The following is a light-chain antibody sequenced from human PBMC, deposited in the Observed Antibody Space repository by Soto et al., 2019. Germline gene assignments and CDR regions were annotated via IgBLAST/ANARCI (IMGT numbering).Light chain of an antibody. CDR2: AAS. J-gene: IGKJ3*01. CDR3: QQSYSSPAFT. V-gene: IGKV1-39*01. Sequence: DIRMTQSPSSLSASVGDRVSITCRASQSISNFFNWYQQKPGKAPKLLIYAASILHSGVPSRFSGSGSGTEFTLTITSLQPEDFATYYCQQSYSSPAFTFGPGTKVDVK. CDR1: QSISNF.